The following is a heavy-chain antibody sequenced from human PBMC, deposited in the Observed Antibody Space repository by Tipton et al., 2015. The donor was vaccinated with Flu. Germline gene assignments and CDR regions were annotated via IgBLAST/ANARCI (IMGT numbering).Heavy chain of an antibody. Sequence: TLSLTCTVSGGSISSGGYHWSWIRQRPGKGLEWIGSIYYSGSSYDNPSLKSRVTISVDTSKSQCSLKLTSVTAADTAVYYCAREQSGGQSHLVAWGHGTLVTVSS. CDR2: IYYSGSS. D-gene: IGHD1-26*01. V-gene: IGHV4-31*03. J-gene: IGHJ5*01. CDR3: AREQSGGQSHLVA. CDR1: GGSISSGGYH.